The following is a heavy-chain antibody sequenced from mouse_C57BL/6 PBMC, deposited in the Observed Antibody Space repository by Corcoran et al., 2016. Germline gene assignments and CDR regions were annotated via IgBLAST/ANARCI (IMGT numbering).Heavy chain of an antibody. Sequence: QIQLVQSGPELKKPGETVKISCKASGYTFTTYGMSWVKQAPGKGVKWMGWINTYSGVPTYADDFKGRFAFSLETSASTAYLQINNLKNEDTATYFCAREKIGYYAAMDYLGQGTSVPVSS. V-gene: IGHV9-3*01. CDR2: INTYSGVP. CDR3: AREKIGYYAAMDY. D-gene: IGHD2-3*01. CDR1: GYTFTTYG. J-gene: IGHJ4*01.